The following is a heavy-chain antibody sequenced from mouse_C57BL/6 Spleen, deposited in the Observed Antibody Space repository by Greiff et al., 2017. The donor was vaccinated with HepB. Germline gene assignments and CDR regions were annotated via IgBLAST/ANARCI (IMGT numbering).Heavy chain of an antibody. CDR2: ISSGSSTI. CDR3: ARRSYYSNCYFDY. CDR1: GFTFSDYG. V-gene: IGHV5-17*01. J-gene: IGHJ2*01. Sequence: EVKLVESGGGLVKPGGSLKLSCAASGFTFSDYGMHWVRQAPEKGLEWVAYISSGSSTIYYADTVKGRFTISRDNAKNTLFLQMTSLRSEDTAMYYCARRSYYSNCYFDYWGQGTTLTVSS. D-gene: IGHD2-5*01.